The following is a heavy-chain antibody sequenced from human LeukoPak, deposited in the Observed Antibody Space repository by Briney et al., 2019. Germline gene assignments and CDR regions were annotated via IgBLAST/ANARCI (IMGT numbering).Heavy chain of an antibody. V-gene: IGHV1-69*04. J-gene: IGHJ4*02. CDR2: IIPILGIA. Sequence: ASVKVSCKASGGTFSSYAISWVRQAPGQGLEWMGRIIPILGIANYAQKFQGRVTITADKSTSTAYMELSSLRSEDTAVYYCARALLRGVSFVDYWGQGTLVTVSS. CDR1: GGTFSSYA. CDR3: ARALLRGVSFVDY. D-gene: IGHD3-10*01.